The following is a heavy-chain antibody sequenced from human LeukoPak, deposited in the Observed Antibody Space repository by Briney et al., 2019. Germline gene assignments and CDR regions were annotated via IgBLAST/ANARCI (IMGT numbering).Heavy chain of an antibody. CDR2: INPNSGGT. V-gene: IGHV1-2*02. D-gene: IGHD2-2*01. J-gene: IGHJ5*02. CDR1: GHTFTGYY. Sequence: ASVKVSCKASGHTFTGYYMHWVRQAPGQGLEWMGWINPNSGGTNYAQKFQGRVTMTRDTSIITAYMGLSRLISDDTAVYYCARDRVVVPAAMGNWFDPWGQGTLVTVSS. CDR3: ARDRVVVPAAMGNWFDP.